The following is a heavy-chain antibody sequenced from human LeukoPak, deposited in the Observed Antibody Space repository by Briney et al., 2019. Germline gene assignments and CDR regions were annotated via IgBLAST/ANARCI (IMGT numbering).Heavy chain of an antibody. Sequence: SETLSLTCTVSGGSISSYYWSWIRQPAGKGLEWIGRIYTSGSTNYNPSLKSRVTMSVDTSKNQFSLKLSSVTAADTAVYYCARLYSGSCYVPWTHDYWGQGTLVTVSS. V-gene: IGHV4-4*07. J-gene: IGHJ4*02. CDR3: ARLYSGSCYVPWTHDY. CDR2: IYTSGST. D-gene: IGHD1-26*01. CDR1: GGSISSYY.